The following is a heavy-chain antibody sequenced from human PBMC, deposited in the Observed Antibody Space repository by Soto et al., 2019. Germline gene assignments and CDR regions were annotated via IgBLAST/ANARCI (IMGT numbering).Heavy chain of an antibody. J-gene: IGHJ3*02. CDR2: IRSKAYGGTT. V-gene: IGHV3-49*03. Sequence: GGSLRLSCTASGFTFGDYAMSWFRQAPGKGLEWVGFIRSKAYGGTTEYAASVKGRFTISRDDSKSIAYLQMNSLKTEDTAVYYCTRYCSGGSCNDAFDIWGQGTMVTVSS. CDR3: TRYCSGGSCNDAFDI. CDR1: GFTFGDYA. D-gene: IGHD2-15*01.